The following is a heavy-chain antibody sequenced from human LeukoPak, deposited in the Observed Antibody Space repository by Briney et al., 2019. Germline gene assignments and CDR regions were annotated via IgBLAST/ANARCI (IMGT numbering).Heavy chain of an antibody. CDR1: GGSFSGYY. V-gene: IGHV4-34*01. D-gene: IGHD2-2*01. Sequence: SETLSLTCAAYGGSFSGYYWSWIRQPPGKGLEWNGEINHSGSTNYNPSLKSRVTISVDTSKNQFSLKPSSVTAADTAVYYCASRSNIVVVPAANPFDYWGQGTLVTVSS. CDR2: INHSGST. CDR3: ASRSNIVVVPAANPFDY. J-gene: IGHJ4*02.